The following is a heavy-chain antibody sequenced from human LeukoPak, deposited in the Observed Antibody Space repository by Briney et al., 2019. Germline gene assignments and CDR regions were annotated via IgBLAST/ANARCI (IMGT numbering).Heavy chain of an antibody. CDR1: GFTFSSYS. CDR3: ARGRLGPVYYYYYYGMDV. CDR2: ISSSSSYI. V-gene: IGHV3-21*01. Sequence: GGSLRLSCAASGFTFSSYSMNWVRQAPGEGLEWVSSISSSSSYIYYADSVKGRFTISRDNAKNSLYLQMNSLRAEDTAVYYCARGRLGPVYYYYYYGMDVWGQGTTVTVSS. J-gene: IGHJ6*02. D-gene: IGHD2-8*01.